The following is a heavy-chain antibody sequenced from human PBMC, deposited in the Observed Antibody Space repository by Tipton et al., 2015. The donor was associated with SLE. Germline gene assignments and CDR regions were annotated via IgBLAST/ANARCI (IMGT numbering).Heavy chain of an antibody. Sequence: QSGAEVKKPGASVKVSCKASGYTFTSYAMNWVRQAPGQGLEWMGWINTNTGNPTYAQGFTGRFVFSLDTSVSTAYLQISSLKAEDTAVYYCARVSFNHIVVVPSYFDYWGQGTLSPSPQ. D-gene: IGHD2-2*01. CDR3: ARVSFNHIVVVPSYFDY. CDR1: GYTFTSYA. CDR2: INTNTGNP. J-gene: IGHJ4*02. V-gene: IGHV7-4-1*02.